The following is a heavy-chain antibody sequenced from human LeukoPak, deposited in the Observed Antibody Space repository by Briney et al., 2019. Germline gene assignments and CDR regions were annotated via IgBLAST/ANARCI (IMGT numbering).Heavy chain of an antibody. CDR3: ARRGDDTSGYYHY. CDR1: GGSISSYY. Sequence: PSETLSLTCTVSGGSISSYYWSWIRQPPGKGLEWIGYIHYSGSTDYNPSLKSRVTISVDTSKNQFSLKLSFVTAADTAVYYCARRGDDTSGYYHYWGQGTLVTVSS. CDR2: IHYSGST. V-gene: IGHV4-59*08. J-gene: IGHJ4*02. D-gene: IGHD3-22*01.